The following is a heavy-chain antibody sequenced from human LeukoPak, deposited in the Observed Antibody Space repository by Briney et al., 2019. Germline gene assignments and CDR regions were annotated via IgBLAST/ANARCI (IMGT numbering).Heavy chain of an antibody. V-gene: IGHV1-2*02. D-gene: IGHD2/OR15-2a*01. CDR1: GYTFPDCY. J-gene: IGHJ4*02. CDR3: ARDASTTRVISASDN. CDR2: FNPNSGGT. Sequence: ASVKVSCKASGYTFPDCYLHWVRQAPGQGLEWMGRFNPNSGGTDYAQMFQGRVTMTRDTSINTAYMELSGLRSDDTAVYYCARDASTTRVISASDNWGQGTLVTVSS.